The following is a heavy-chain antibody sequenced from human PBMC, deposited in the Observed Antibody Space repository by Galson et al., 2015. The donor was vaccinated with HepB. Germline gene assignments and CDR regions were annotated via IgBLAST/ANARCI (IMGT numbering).Heavy chain of an antibody. CDR1: GFTFSSYT. CDR3: VKASRDSSYYFDC. Sequence: SLRLSCAASGFTFSSYTMTWVRQAPGKGLEWVSAISGNGGSTFYADSVKGRFTISRDNSKNTLYLQMDSLRAEETAVYYCVKASRDSSYYFDCWGQGTLVTVSS. D-gene: IGHD2-15*01. CDR2: ISGNGGST. J-gene: IGHJ4*02. V-gene: IGHV3-23*01.